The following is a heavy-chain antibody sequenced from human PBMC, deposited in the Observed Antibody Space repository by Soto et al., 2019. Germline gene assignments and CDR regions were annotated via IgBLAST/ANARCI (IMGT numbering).Heavy chain of an antibody. D-gene: IGHD2-8*01. Sequence: QVQLVESGGGVVQPGRSLRLSCAASGFTFGSYGMHWVRQAPGKGLEWVAVISYDGSNKYYVDSVKGRFTISRDNSKNTLYLLMNSLRAEDTAVYYCAKCFTLYSYGMDVLGQGTTGTVSS. CDR2: ISYDGSNK. V-gene: IGHV3-30*18. CDR3: AKCFTLYSYGMDV. CDR1: GFTFGSYG. J-gene: IGHJ6*02.